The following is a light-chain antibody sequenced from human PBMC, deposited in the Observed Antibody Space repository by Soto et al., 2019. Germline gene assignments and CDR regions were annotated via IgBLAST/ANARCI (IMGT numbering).Light chain of an antibody. Sequence: DIVITQSPDSLAVSLVESATFNCKSIDSFLYTSSNRNFLAWYQQKPGQAPRLLIYDASNRATGIPARFSGSGSGTDFTLTISRLEPEDFAVYYCQQYGSSLFTFGPGTKVDIK. CDR2: DAS. J-gene: IGKJ3*01. CDR1: DSFLYTSSNRNF. CDR3: QQYGSSLFT. V-gene: IGKV3-20*01.